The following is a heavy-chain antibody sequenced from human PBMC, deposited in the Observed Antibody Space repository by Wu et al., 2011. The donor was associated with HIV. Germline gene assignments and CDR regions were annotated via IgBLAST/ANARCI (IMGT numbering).Heavy chain of an antibody. CDR1: GYTFTGYY. D-gene: IGHD5-24*01. CDR3: ARDPPGERWLQLEPPDY. Sequence: QVQLVQSGTEVKKPGASVKVSCKASGYTFTGYYMHWVRQAPGQGLEWMGWINPNSGGTNYAQKFQGRVTMTRDTSISTAYMELSRLRSDDTAVYYCARDPPGERWLQLEPPDYWGQGTLVTVSS. CDR2: INPNSGGT. V-gene: IGHV1-2*02. J-gene: IGHJ4*02.